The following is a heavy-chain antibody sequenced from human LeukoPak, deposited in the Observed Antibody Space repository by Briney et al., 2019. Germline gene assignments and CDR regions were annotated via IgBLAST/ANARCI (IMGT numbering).Heavy chain of an antibody. V-gene: IGHV1-8*01. CDR2: MNPNSGNT. D-gene: IGHD4-17*01. Sequence: ASVKVSCKASGYTFTSYDINWVRQATGQGLEWMGWMNPNSGNTGYAQKFQGRVTMTRNTSISTAYMELSSLRSEDTAVYYCARDGDYVSAEYFQHWGQGTLVTVSS. J-gene: IGHJ1*01. CDR3: ARDGDYVSAEYFQH. CDR1: GYTFTSYD.